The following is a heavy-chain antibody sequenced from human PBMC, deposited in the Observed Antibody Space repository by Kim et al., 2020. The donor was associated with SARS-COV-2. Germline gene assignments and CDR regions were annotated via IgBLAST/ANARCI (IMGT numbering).Heavy chain of an antibody. CDR1: GFTFDDYA. D-gene: IGHD3-10*01. Sequence: GGSLRLSCAASGFTFDDYAIHWVRLVPEKGLQWVSLISGDGGSTYYAPFVKGRFTISRHEGEKSLSLQMTSLTMEDTGLYYCVKDLSPYSYGTFDFWGQGTQVTVSS. J-gene: IGHJ4*02. CDR3: VKDLSPYSYGTFDF. V-gene: IGHV3-43*02. CDR2: ISGDGGST.